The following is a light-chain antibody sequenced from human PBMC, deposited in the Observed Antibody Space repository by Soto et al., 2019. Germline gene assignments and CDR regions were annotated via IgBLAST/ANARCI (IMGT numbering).Light chain of an antibody. CDR3: SSYAASSHLL. CDR2: EVT. V-gene: IGLV2-8*01. Sequence: QSALTQPPSASGSLGQSVTISCTGTSSDVGAYNYVSWYQQYSGKAPKLIIFEVTKRPSGVPDRFSGSKSGNTASLTVSGLQTEDEAYYYCSSYAASSHLLFGGGTKLTVL. CDR1: SSDVGAYNY. J-gene: IGLJ2*01.